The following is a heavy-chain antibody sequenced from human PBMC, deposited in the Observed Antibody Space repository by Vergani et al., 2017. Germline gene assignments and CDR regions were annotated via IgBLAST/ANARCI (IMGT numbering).Heavy chain of an antibody. V-gene: IGHV3-9*01. Sequence: VQLVESGGGVVQPGRSLRLSCAASGFTFSSYAMHWVRQAPGKGLEWVSGISWNSGSIGYADSVKGRFTISRDNAKNSLYLQMNSLRAEDTALYYCAKDIWGSGSFDDAFDIWGQGTMVTVSS. D-gene: IGHD1-26*01. CDR2: ISWNSGSI. J-gene: IGHJ3*02. CDR1: GFTFSSYA. CDR3: AKDIWGSGSFDDAFDI.